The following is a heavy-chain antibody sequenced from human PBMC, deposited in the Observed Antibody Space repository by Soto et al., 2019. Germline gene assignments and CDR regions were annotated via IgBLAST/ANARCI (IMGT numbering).Heavy chain of an antibody. J-gene: IGHJ5*02. CDR3: ARQNRKRTWNHWLDT. CDR1: GGSVTSSDFN. Sequence: QLHLQESGPGLVKPSETLSLTCTVSGGSVTSSDFNWDWIRQSPEKGLEWIGSISYTGDTYYSPSLKRRVTISVDTSENHFSLRLTSVTAADTAVYYCARQNRKRTWNHWLDTWGQGTLVTVSS. CDR2: ISYTGDT. V-gene: IGHV4-39*02. D-gene: IGHD1-1*01.